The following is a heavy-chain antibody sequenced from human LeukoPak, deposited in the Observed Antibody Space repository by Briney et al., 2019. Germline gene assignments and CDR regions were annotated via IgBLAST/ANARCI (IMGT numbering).Heavy chain of an antibody. J-gene: IGHJ6*03. CDR1: GFTFTNYG. CDR2: VSGSGGST. Sequence: GGTLRLSCAASGFTFTNYGMNLVRQAPGKGLEWVSGVSGSGGSTYYADSVKGRFTISRDNSKNTLYLQMNSLRAEDTAVYYCAKGGAVSSKSITMIRGTRRYNYYMDVWGKGTTVTISS. CDR3: AKGGAVSSKSITMIRGTRRYNYYMDV. V-gene: IGHV3-23*01. D-gene: IGHD3-10*01.